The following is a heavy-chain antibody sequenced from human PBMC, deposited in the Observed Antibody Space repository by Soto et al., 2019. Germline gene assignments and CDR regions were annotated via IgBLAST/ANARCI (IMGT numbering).Heavy chain of an antibody. Sequence: GESLKISCKGSGYTFTDYWIGWVRQLPGKGLEWMGIIYPGDSDTRYSPSFQGRVTITVDKSTSTAYLQWNTLKASDTAMYCCARHISNFRHYYYAMDVWGQGTTVTVSS. CDR1: GYTFTDYW. CDR2: IYPGDSDT. CDR3: ARHISNFRHYYYAMDV. J-gene: IGHJ6*02. V-gene: IGHV5-51*01. D-gene: IGHD4-4*01.